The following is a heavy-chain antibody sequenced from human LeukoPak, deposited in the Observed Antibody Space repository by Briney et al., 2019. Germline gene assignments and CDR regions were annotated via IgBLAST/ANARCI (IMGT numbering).Heavy chain of an antibody. V-gene: IGHV3-23*01. Sequence: GGSLRLSCAASGFTFSSYAMSWVRQAPGKGLEWVSAISGSGGSTYYADSVKGRFTIPRDNSKNTLYLHMNSLRAEDTAVYYCAKTGIQLWSVRDLDWYFDLWGRGTLVTVSS. J-gene: IGHJ2*01. CDR2: ISGSGGST. D-gene: IGHD5-18*01. CDR1: GFTFSSYA. CDR3: AKTGIQLWSVRDLDWYFDL.